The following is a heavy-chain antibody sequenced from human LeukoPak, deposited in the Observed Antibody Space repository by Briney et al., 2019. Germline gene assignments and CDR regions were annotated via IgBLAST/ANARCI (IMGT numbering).Heavy chain of an antibody. V-gene: IGHV1-18*04. D-gene: IGHD1-26*01. CDR3: ARAGPYSGSYLTYGFDY. J-gene: IGHJ4*02. CDR1: GYTFTGYY. Sequence: GASVKVSCKASGYTFTGYYMHWVRQAPGQGLEWMGWISAYNGNTNYAQKLQGRVTMTTDTSTSTAYMELRSLRSDDTAVYYCARAGPYSGSYLTYGFDYWGQGTLVTVSS. CDR2: ISAYNGNT.